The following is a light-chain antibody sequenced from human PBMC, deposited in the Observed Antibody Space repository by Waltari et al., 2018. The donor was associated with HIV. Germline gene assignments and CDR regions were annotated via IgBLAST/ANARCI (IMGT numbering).Light chain of an antibody. V-gene: IGKV1-12*01. CDR2: AAA. CDR3: QQANSFPLT. J-gene: IGKJ4*02. CDR1: QGISSW. Sequence: DIQMTQSPSSVSAPVGDRVTITCRASQGISSWLAGYQHKPGKAPKLLTYAAASVQSGVPSMIIGSGPGTDVTLTISSLQPEDFATYYCQQANSFPLTFGGGTKVEIK.